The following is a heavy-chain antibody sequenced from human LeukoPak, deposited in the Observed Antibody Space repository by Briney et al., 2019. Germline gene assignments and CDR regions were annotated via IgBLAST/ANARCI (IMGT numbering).Heavy chain of an antibody. CDR1: GYTFTSYD. D-gene: IGHD2-15*01. Sequence: ASVKVSCKASGYTFTSYDINWVRQATGQGLEWMGWMNPNSGNTGYAQKFQGRVTMTRNTSISTAYMELSSLRSEDTAVYYCARAGGDIVEYAFDIWGQGTMVTVSS. V-gene: IGHV1-8*01. CDR2: MNPNSGNT. J-gene: IGHJ3*02. CDR3: ARAGGDIVEYAFDI.